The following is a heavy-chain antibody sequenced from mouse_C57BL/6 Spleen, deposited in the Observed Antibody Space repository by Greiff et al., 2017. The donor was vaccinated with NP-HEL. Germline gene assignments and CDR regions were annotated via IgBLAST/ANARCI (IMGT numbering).Heavy chain of an antibody. Sequence: QVQLQQPGAELVRPGSSVKLSCKASGYTFTSYWMHWVKQRPIQGLEWIGNIDPSDSETHYNQKFKDKATLTVDKSSSTAYMQLSSLTSEDSAVYYCARKEGSSPSDWYFEVWGTETTVTVAS. CDR1: GYTFTSYW. J-gene: IGHJ1*03. D-gene: IGHD1-1*01. CDR3: ARKEGSSPSDWYFEV. CDR2: IDPSDSET. V-gene: IGHV1-52*01.